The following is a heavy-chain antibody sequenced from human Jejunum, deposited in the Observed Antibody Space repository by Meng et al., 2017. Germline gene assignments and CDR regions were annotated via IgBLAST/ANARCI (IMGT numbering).Heavy chain of an antibody. CDR2: MSYDGDRE. CDR1: GFTFSAYT. CDR3: GREPSFGEHDY. Sequence: GQLVGSGGGVVQPGRSLRLSCAAAGFTFSAYTMHWVRQAPGKGPEWLTAMSYDGDREYYADSVKGRFTISRDNSKNTLYLQMDSLTPEDSAVYYCGREPSFGEHDYWGQGTLVTVSS. V-gene: IGHV3-30*01. J-gene: IGHJ4*02. D-gene: IGHD3-10*01.